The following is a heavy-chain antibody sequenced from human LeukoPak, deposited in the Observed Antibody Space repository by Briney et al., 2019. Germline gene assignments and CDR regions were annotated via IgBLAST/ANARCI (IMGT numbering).Heavy chain of an antibody. Sequence: ASVKVSCKASGYTFTRYAISWVRQAPGQGLEWMGLISTYNGDTNYAQNLQGRVTMTRDTSTSTAYMELRSVRSDDTAVYYCARDPSNTSGRYIYFDSWSQGTLVTVSS. J-gene: IGHJ4*02. CDR2: ISTYNGDT. D-gene: IGHD6-19*01. CDR3: ARDPSNTSGRYIYFDS. V-gene: IGHV1-18*04. CDR1: GYTFTRYA.